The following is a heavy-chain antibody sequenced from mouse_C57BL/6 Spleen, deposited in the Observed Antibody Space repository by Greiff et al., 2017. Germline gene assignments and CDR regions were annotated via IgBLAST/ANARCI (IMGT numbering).Heavy chain of an antibody. CDR2: INPNNGGT. Sequence: VQLKESGPELVKPGASVKIPRKASGYTFTDYNMDWVKQSHGKSLEWIGDINPNNGGTIYNQKFKGKATLTVDKSSSTAYMEHRSLTSEDTAVSYCARWGVRGVENYAMDYWGQGTSVTVSS. D-gene: IGHD2-14*01. J-gene: IGHJ4*01. CDR1: GYTFTDYN. CDR3: ARWGVRGVENYAMDY. V-gene: IGHV1-18*01.